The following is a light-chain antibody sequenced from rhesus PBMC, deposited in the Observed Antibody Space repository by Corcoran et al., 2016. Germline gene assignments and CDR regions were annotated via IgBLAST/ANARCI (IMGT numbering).Light chain of an antibody. CDR2: GAS. V-gene: IGKV3-31*02. Sequence: EIVMTQSPATLSLSPGETATISCRTSQSVSSNLAWYQQKPGQTPRLLIHGASSRDTAIPDKFSGSGSGTDFTLTISSLEPEDFAVYYCQETSNFWTFGQGTKVEIK. J-gene: IGKJ1*01. CDR3: QETSNFWT. CDR1: QSVSSN.